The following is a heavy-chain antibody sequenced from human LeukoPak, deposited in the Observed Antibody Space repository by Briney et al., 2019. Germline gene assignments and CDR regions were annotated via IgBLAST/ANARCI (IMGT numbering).Heavy chain of an antibody. CDR3: ARDPYGDYVGYYYYYMDV. CDR2: ISSSSSYI. Sequence: GGSLRLSCIASGFTLSTYSMNWVRQAPGKGLEWVSSISSSSSYIYYADSVKGRFTISRDNAKNSLYLQMNSLRAEDTAVYYCARDPYGDYVGYYYYYMDVWGKGTTVTVSS. CDR1: GFTLSTYS. V-gene: IGHV3-21*01. J-gene: IGHJ6*03. D-gene: IGHD4-17*01.